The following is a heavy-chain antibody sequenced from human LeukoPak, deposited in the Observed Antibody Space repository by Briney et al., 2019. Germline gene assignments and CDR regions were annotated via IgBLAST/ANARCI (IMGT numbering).Heavy chain of an antibody. Sequence: GGSLRLSCAASGFTFSSYGMHWVRQAPGKGLEWVAFIRYDGSYKYYADSVKGRFTISRDNSKNTLYLQMNSLRAEDTAVYYCAKGSVHCSSTSCYSWNWYFDLWGRGTLVTVSS. CDR1: GFTFSSYG. V-gene: IGHV3-30*02. D-gene: IGHD2-2*01. J-gene: IGHJ2*01. CDR2: IRYDGSYK. CDR3: AKGSVHCSSTSCYSWNWYFDL.